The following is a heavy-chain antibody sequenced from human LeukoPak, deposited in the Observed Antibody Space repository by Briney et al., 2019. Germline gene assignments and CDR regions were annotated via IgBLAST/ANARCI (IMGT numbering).Heavy chain of an antibody. CDR3: ARDLGPGSMATSPGFDY. V-gene: IGHV3-74*01. CDR1: GFTFSRYW. J-gene: IGHJ4*02. D-gene: IGHD5-24*01. CDR2: INNDGSST. Sequence: HPGGSLRLSCAASGFTFSRYWMHWVRQAPGKGLVWVSRINNDGSSTSYADSVKGRFTISRDNAKNTLYLQMNSLRAEDTAVYYCARDLGPGSMATSPGFDYWGQGTLVTVSS.